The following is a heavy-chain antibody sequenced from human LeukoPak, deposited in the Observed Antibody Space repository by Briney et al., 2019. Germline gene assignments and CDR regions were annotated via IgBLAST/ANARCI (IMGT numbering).Heavy chain of an antibody. V-gene: IGHV3-43*02. D-gene: IGHD5-12*01. J-gene: IGHJ4*02. CDR2: ISRDGSST. CDR1: GLTFDDYA. CDR3: AKGAYDFDY. Sequence: GGSLRLSCAASGLTFDDYAMRWVRQAPGKSLEWVSLISRDGSSTYYADSVKGRFTISRDNSKNSLYLQMNSLRTEDTALYYCAKGAYDFDYWGQGTLVTVSS.